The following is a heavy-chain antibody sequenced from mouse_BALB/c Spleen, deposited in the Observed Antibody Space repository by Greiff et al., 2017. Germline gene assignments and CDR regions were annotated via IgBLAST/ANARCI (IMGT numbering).Heavy chain of an antibody. Sequence: VQLKESGPGLVKPSQSLSLTCTVTGYSITSDYAWNWIRQFPGNKLEWMGYISYSGSTSYNPSLKSRISITRDTSKNQFFLQLNSVTTEDTATYYCAGRGYYYGSSYAMDYWGQGTSVTVSS. CDR1: GYSITSDYA. CDR3: AGRGYYYGSSYAMDY. J-gene: IGHJ4*01. D-gene: IGHD1-1*01. V-gene: IGHV3-2*02. CDR2: ISYSGST.